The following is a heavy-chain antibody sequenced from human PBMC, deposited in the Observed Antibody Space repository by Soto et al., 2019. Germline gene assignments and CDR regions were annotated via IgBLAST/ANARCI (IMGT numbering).Heavy chain of an antibody. J-gene: IGHJ4*02. CDR2: ISSNGGST. CDR1: GFTFSRYA. D-gene: IGHD2-15*01. Sequence: GGSLRLSGSAAGFTFSRYAMHWVRQAPGKGLEYVSAISSNGGSTYYADSVKGRFTISRDNSKNTLYLQMSSLRAEDTAVYYCVKDRRYCSGGSCYSYYFDYWGQGTLVTVSS. CDR3: VKDRRYCSGGSCYSYYFDY. V-gene: IGHV3-64D*06.